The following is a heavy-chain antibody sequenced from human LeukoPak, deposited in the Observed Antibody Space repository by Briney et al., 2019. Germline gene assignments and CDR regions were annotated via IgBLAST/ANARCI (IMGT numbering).Heavy chain of an antibody. Sequence: QAGGSLRLSCAASGFTFSGYAMSWVRQAPGKGLEWVSAISGSGGSTYYADSVKGRFTISRDNSKNTLYLQMNSLRAEDTAVYYCAKDYGYYDSSGYSYYFDYWGQGTLVTVSS. CDR3: AKDYGYYDSSGYSYYFDY. V-gene: IGHV3-23*01. CDR1: GFTFSGYA. CDR2: ISGSGGST. J-gene: IGHJ4*02. D-gene: IGHD3-22*01.